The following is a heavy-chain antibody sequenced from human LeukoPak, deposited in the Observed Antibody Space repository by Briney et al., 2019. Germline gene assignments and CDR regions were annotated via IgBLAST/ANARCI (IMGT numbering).Heavy chain of an antibody. CDR1: GGSISSYY. Sequence: SETLSLTCTVSGGSISSYYWSWIRQPAGKGLEWIGRIYTSGSTNYNPSLESRVTMSVDTSKNQFSLKLSSVTAADTAVYYCARDRFGVVIIGTPYYYYGMDVWGQGTTVTVSS. J-gene: IGHJ6*02. CDR3: ARDRFGVVIIGTPYYYYGMDV. V-gene: IGHV4-4*07. D-gene: IGHD3-3*01. CDR2: IYTSGST.